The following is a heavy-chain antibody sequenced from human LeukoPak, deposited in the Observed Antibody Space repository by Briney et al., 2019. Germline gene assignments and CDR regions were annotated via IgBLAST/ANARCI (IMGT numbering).Heavy chain of an antibody. V-gene: IGHV3-74*01. CDR3: ARDPQDNTPLDY. CDR1: EFTFSDYW. J-gene: IGHJ4*02. Sequence: GGSLRLSCVASEFTFSDYWMHWVRQVPGKGLVWVSSINGAGSSISYADSVKGRFTISRDNTKNTLYLQMNGLRAEDTGIYYCARDPQDNTPLDYWGQGTLVTVSS. CDR2: INGAGSSI. D-gene: IGHD2-2*02.